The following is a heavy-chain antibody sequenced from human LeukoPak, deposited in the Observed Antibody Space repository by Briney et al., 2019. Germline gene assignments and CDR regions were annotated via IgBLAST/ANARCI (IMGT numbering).Heavy chain of an antibody. CDR3: ARGGNHGDYWYFDL. V-gene: IGHV3-7*01. D-gene: IGHD4-17*01. J-gene: IGHJ2*01. CDR1: GFSFSNYW. CDR2: IKQDGSEK. Sequence: GGSLRLSCAASGFSFSNYWMSWVRQAPGKGPEWVANIKQDGSEKYYVDSVKGRFTISRDNAETSLHLQMNSLRAEDTAVYYCARGGNHGDYWYFDLWGRGTLVTVSS.